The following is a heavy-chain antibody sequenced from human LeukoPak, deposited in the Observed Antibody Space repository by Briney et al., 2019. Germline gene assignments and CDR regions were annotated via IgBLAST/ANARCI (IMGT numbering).Heavy chain of an antibody. CDR3: ARQRRELYLLRECWFDP. D-gene: IGHD3-16*01. CDR1: GFTFSSYG. Sequence: AGGSLRLSCAASGFTFSSYGMHWVRQAPGKGLEWVAFIRYDGSNKYYADSVKGRFTISRDNSKNTLYLQMNSLRAEDTAVYYCARQRRELYLLRECWFDPWGQGTLVTVSS. CDR2: IRYDGSNK. V-gene: IGHV3-30*02. J-gene: IGHJ5*02.